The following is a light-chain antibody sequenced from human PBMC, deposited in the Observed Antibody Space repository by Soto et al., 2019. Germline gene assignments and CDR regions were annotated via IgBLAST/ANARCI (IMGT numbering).Light chain of an antibody. Sequence: EIVLTQSPATLSLSPGERATLSCRASQSVSSYLAWYQQQPGQAPRLLIYGASSRATGIPDRFSGTGSGTDFTLTISRLEPEDFAVYYCQQYGSSPWTFGRGTKVDIK. V-gene: IGKV3-20*01. CDR3: QQYGSSPWT. CDR1: QSVSSY. CDR2: GAS. J-gene: IGKJ1*01.